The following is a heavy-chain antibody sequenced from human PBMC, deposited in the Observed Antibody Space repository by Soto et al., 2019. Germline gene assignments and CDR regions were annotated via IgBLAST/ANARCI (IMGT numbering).Heavy chain of an antibody. D-gene: IGHD1-26*01. Sequence: QVQLVESGGALVKPGGSLRLSCAASGFIFSDYYMTWIRQAPGKGPEWISYISGGGDVTAYAHSVKGLFTISRDNTKRSLYLQMNSLTVEDMAVYYCSRDPRLVDYWGQGTLVTVAS. CDR1: GFIFSDYY. V-gene: IGHV3-11*01. CDR3: SRDPRLVDY. J-gene: IGHJ4*02. CDR2: ISGGGDVT.